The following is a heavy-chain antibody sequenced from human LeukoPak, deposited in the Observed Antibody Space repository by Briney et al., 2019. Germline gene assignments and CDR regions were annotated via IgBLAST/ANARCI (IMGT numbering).Heavy chain of an antibody. V-gene: IGHV3-21*01. D-gene: IGHD1-1*01. Sequence: GGSLRLSCAASGFPFDSYTLNWSRQAPGKGLEWVSSISSTSAYIYYADSVRGRFTISRDNAKNSLYLQMNSLRAEDTAVFYCARDPGRSTTGRFDYWGQGTLVTVSS. CDR2: ISSTSAYI. J-gene: IGHJ4*02. CDR1: GFPFDSYT. CDR3: ARDPGRSTTGRFDY.